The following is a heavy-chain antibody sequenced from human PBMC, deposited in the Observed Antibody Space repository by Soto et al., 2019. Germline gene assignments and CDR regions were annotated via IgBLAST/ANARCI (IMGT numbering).Heavy chain of an antibody. CDR1: GFDPSDGW. CDR3: TSGAAF. V-gene: IGHV3-74*01. J-gene: IGHJ4*02. D-gene: IGHD6-25*01. Sequence: EVRPVESGGGLVQPGGSLRLSCATSGFDPSDGWLHWVRQTPGKGLLWVSRIKRDGTSASYADFVEGRFTVSRDNARNTLDLQMSSLRVEVTAVYYCTSGAAFRGQGILVTVSS. CDR2: IKRDGTSA.